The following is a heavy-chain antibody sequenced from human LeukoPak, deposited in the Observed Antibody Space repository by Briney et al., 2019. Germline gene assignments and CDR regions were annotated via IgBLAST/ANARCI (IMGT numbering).Heavy chain of an antibody. CDR1: GFTFRSYE. V-gene: IGHV3-48*03. Sequence: GGSLRPSCAASGFTFRSYEINCVRQAPGKGLEWISYISSGGSIFYNADSVMGRFTISRDNAKNSLYLQMNSLRAEDTAVYYCAREEAYCSGTSCFRFFDYWGQGTLVSVSS. CDR2: ISSGGSIF. J-gene: IGHJ4*02. CDR3: AREEAYCSGTSCFRFFDY. D-gene: IGHD2-15*01.